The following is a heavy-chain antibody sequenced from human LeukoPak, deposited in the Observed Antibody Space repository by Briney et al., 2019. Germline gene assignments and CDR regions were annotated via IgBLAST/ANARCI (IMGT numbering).Heavy chain of an antibody. CDR2: ISAYNGNT. CDR3: ARVRNPYSSGWYVS. J-gene: IGHJ5*02. D-gene: IGHD6-19*01. Sequence: GASVKVSCKASGYTFTSYGISWVRQAPGQGLEWMGWISAYNGNTNYAQKLQGRVTMTTDTSTSTAYIELRSLRSDDTAVYYCARVRNPYSSGWYVSWGQGTLVTVSS. V-gene: IGHV1-18*01. CDR1: GYTFTSYG.